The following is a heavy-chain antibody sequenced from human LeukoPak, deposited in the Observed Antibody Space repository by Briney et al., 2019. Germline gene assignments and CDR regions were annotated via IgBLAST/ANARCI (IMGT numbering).Heavy chain of an antibody. Sequence: GGSLRLSCAASGFTFSSYSMNWVRQAPGKGLEWVSSISSSSSYTYYADSVKGRFTISRDNAKNSLYLQMNSLRAEDTAVYYCAELGITMIGGVWGQGTTVTISS. J-gene: IGHJ6*02. CDR2: ISSSSSYT. D-gene: IGHD3-10*02. CDR3: AELGITMIGGV. CDR1: GFTFSSYS. V-gene: IGHV3-21*01.